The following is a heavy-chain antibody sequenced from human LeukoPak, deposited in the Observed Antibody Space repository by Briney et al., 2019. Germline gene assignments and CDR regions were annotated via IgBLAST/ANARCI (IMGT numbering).Heavy chain of an antibody. CDR3: ARFDYYDSSGYYYAY. D-gene: IGHD3-22*01. Sequence: ASVKVSCKASGYTFTSYYMHWVRQAPGQGLEWMGKINPSGGSTTYAQKFQGRVTMTRDTSTSTVYMELSSLRSEDTAVYYCARFDYYDSSGYYYAYWGQGTLVTVSS. CDR2: INPSGGST. J-gene: IGHJ4*02. V-gene: IGHV1-46*01. CDR1: GYTFTSYY.